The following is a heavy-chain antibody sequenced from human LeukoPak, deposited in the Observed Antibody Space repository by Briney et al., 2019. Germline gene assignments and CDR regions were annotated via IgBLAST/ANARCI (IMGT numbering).Heavy chain of an antibody. V-gene: IGHV3-30*02. J-gene: IGHJ3*02. CDR2: IRYDGSNK. Sequence: GGSLRLSCAASGLTLSRYSMHWVRQAPGKGLEWVAFIRYDGSNKYYADSVKGRFTISRDNSKNTLYLQMNSLRAEDTAVYYCAREAIAVAGTVSDAFDIWGQGTMVTVSS. D-gene: IGHD6-19*01. CDR1: GLTLSRYS. CDR3: AREAIAVAGTVSDAFDI.